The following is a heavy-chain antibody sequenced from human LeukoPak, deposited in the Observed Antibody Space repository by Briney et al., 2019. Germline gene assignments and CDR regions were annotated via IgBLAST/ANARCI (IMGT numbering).Heavy chain of an antibody. CDR2: IYYSGST. D-gene: IGHD5-18*01. CDR3: ARGFGYGYFPSWFDP. J-gene: IGHJ5*02. Sequence: PSETLSLTCAVSGGSISSYYWSWIRQPPGKGLEWIGYIYYSGSTNYNPSLKSRVTISVDTSKNQFSLKLSSVTAADTAVYYCARGFGYGYFPSWFDPWGQGTLVTVSS. CDR1: GGSISSYY. V-gene: IGHV4-59*01.